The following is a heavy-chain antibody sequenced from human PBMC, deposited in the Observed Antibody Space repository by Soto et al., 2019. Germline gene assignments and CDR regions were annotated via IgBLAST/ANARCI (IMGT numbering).Heavy chain of an antibody. CDR1: GGSISSGGYY. Sequence: QVQLQESGPGLVKPSQTLSLTCTVSGGSISSGGYYWSWIRQHPGNGLEWIGYIYYSGSTYYNPSLKSRVTISVDTSKNQFSLKLSSVTAADTAVYYCAREARYNWNYRWFDPWGQGTLVTVSS. CDR3: AREARYNWNYRWFDP. D-gene: IGHD1-7*01. CDR2: IYYSGST. V-gene: IGHV4-31*03. J-gene: IGHJ5*02.